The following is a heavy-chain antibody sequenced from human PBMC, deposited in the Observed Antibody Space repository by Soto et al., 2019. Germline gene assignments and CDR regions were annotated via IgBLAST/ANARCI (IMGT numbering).Heavy chain of an antibody. D-gene: IGHD1-26*01. V-gene: IGHV6-1*01. CDR3: ARGEQYSGRIFDY. Sequence: PSQTLSLTCAITGDSVSSNSAGWSWVRQSPSRGLEWLGRTYYRSKWYYEYAVSVRGRITINPDTSKNQYSLQQNSVTPEDTAVYFCARGEQYSGRIFDYWGQGTLVTVSS. J-gene: IGHJ4*01. CDR1: GDSVSSNSAG. CDR2: TYYRSKWYY.